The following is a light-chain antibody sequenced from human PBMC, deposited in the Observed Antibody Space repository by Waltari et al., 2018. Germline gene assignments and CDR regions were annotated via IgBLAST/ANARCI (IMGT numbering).Light chain of an antibody. J-gene: IGKJ5*01. CDR3: QQRHSYPFT. CDR2: TAS. CDR1: QGISSY. V-gene: IGKV1-9*01. Sequence: DIQLTQSPSFLSASVGDRVTITCRSSQGISSYLSWYQQKPGKAPKLLIHTASTLQGGVPSRFSGSGSGTDFTLTISSLQPEDFATYYCQQRHSYPFTFGQGTRLEIK.